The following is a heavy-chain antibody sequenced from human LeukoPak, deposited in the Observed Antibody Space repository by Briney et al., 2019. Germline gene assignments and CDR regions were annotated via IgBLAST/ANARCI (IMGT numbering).Heavy chain of an antibody. CDR2: INHSGSS. V-gene: IGHV4-34*01. D-gene: IGHD1-7*01. CDR3: ARGLELRRVRVNWYFDL. Sequence: SEXXSLTCAVYGGSFSGYYWSWIRQPPGKGVEGMGEINHSGSSNYNPSLTRRVTISVDPSKNQFSLKLSSVTAADTAVYYCARGLELRRVRVNWYFDLWGRGTLVTVSS. CDR1: GGSFSGYY. J-gene: IGHJ2*01.